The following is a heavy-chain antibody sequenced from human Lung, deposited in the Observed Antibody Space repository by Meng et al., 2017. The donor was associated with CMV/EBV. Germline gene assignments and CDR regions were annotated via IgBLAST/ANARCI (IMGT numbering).Heavy chain of an antibody. Sequence: SGXXQVXPTQTLTLTCTFSGFSLSNSGGGVGWIRQPPEKALEWLAFIYWNDDKHYSPSLKSRLTITKDTSTSQVVLTMTNIDPVDTATYYFAHRPPRRGGPAYWXKGXLVTVSS. CDR1: GFSLSNSGGG. J-gene: IGHJ4*02. D-gene: IGHD5-24*01. V-gene: IGHV2-5*01. CDR2: IYWNDDK. CDR3: AHRPPRRGGPAY.